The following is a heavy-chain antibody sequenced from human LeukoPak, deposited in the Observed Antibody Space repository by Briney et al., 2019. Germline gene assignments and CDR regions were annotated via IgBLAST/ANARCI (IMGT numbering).Heavy chain of an antibody. V-gene: IGHV1-69*01. D-gene: IGHD1-26*01. J-gene: IGHJ6*02. CDR2: ITPIFGAA. CDR1: GGTFSSYP. Sequence: SVKVSCKASGGTFSSYPFTWVRQAPGQGLEWMGEITPIFGAANYAQTFQGRVTITADESTSTVFMELSSLRSDDTAVYYCARVIPGIVGARLSGMDVWGQGTTVTVSS. CDR3: ARVIPGIVGARLSGMDV.